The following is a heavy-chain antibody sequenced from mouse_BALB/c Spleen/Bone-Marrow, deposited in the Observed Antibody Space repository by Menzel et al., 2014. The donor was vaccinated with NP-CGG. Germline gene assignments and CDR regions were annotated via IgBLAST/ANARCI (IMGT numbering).Heavy chain of an antibody. CDR2: ISSGSSTI. V-gene: IGHV5-17*02. CDR1: GFTFSSFG. J-gene: IGHJ2*01. Sequence: EVMLVESGGGLVQPGGSRKLSCAASGFTFSSFGMHWVRQAPEKGLEWVAYISSGSSTIYYGDTVMGRFTISRDNPKNTLFLQMPSLRSEDTATYYCVRSGSSSGYFDYWGQGTTLTVSS. CDR3: VRSGSSSGYFDY. D-gene: IGHD1-1*01.